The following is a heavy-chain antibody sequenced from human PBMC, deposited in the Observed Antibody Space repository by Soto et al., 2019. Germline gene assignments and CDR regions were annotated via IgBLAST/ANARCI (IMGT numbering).Heavy chain of an antibody. V-gene: IGHV1-2*02. CDR1: GYTFTGYY. D-gene: IGHD2-2*01. Sequence: ASVKVSCKASGYTFTGYYMHWVRQAPGQGLEWMGWINPNSGGTNYAQKFQGRVTMTRDTSISTAYMELSRLRSDDTAVYYCARDIEYCSSTSCPYYYGMDVWGQGTTVTVSS. CDR2: INPNSGGT. J-gene: IGHJ6*02. CDR3: ARDIEYCSSTSCPYYYGMDV.